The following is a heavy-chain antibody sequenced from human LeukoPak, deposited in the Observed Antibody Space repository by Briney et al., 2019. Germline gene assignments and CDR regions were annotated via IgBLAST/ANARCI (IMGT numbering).Heavy chain of an antibody. V-gene: IGHV3-23*01. D-gene: IGHD3-16*01. CDR2: ISGSGDST. CDR3: AKAVGDWPTTLDY. Sequence: GGSLRLSCSASGFIFRHYAVNWVRQSPGKGLEWVSGISGSGDSTYYADSVKGRFTVSRDNSKNTLYLQMNSLTAADTAVYFCAKAVGDWPTTLDYWGRGTLVTVSS. CDR1: GFIFRHYA. J-gene: IGHJ4*02.